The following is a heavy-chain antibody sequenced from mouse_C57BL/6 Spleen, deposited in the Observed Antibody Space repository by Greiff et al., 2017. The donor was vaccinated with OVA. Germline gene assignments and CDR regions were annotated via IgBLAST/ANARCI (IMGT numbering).Heavy chain of an antibody. CDR2: IHPNSGST. CDR3: ARRDDSSYCYFDV. Sequence: VQLQQPGAELVKPGASVKLSCKASGYTFTSYWMHWVKQRPGQGLEWIGMIHPNSGSTNYNEKFKSKATLTVDKSSSTAYMQLSSLTSEDSAVYYCARRDDSSYCYFDVWGTGTTVTVSS. D-gene: IGHD1-1*01. J-gene: IGHJ1*03. V-gene: IGHV1-64*01. CDR1: GYTFTSYW.